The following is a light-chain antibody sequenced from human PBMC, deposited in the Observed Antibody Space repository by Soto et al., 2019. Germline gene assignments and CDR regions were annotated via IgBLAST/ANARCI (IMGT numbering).Light chain of an antibody. J-gene: IGKJ3*01. CDR3: QHYNNLPPFT. CDR1: QDIRTS. CDR2: GAS. Sequence: DIQMTQSPSSLSASVGARVTITCQASQDIRTSLSWSQQKPGRAPKLLIYGASYLETGVPSRFRGSGSGTDFTFTISSLQPEDIATYYCQHYNNLPPFTFGPGTKVDIK. V-gene: IGKV1-33*01.